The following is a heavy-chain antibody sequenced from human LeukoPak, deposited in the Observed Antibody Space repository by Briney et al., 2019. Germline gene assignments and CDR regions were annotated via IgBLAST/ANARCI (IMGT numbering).Heavy chain of an antibody. CDR3: ARDFPGSGWSLDY. CDR1: GFTFSSYS. CDR2: ISSSSSYI. D-gene: IGHD6-19*01. J-gene: IGHJ4*02. Sequence: PGGSLRLSCAASGFTFSSYSMNWVRQAPGKGLEWVSSISSSSSYIYYADSVKGRFTISRDNAKNSLYLQMNSLRAEDTAVYYCARDFPGSGWSLDYWGQGTLVTVSS. V-gene: IGHV3-21*01.